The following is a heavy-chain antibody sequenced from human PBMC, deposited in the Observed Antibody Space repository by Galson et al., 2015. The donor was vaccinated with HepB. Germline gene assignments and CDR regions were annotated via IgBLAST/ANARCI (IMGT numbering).Heavy chain of an antibody. D-gene: IGHD3-22*01. J-gene: IGHJ4*02. CDR1: RASISSGDYY. CDR2: VYHSGRP. CDR3: ARESLYDTSGSYSIDH. V-gene: IGHV4-31*03. Sequence: TLSLTCTVSRASISSGDYYWSWIRQHPGKGLEWIGNVYHSGRPSYKPSLKSRITISVDTSKNQFSLNLRSVTAADTAVYYCARESLYDTSGSYSIDHWGQGTLVTVSS.